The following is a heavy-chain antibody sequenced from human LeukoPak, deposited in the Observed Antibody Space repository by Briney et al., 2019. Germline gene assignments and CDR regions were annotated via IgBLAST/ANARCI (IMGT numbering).Heavy chain of an antibody. D-gene: IGHD3-22*01. V-gene: IGHV4-4*07. CDR1: GGSISSYY. CDR2: IYTSGST. Sequence: SETLSLTCTVSGGSISSYYWSWIRQPAGKGLEWIGRIYTSGSTNYNPSLKSRVTMSVDTSKNQFSLKLSSVTAADTAVYYCARVDYDSSGYPFDYWGQGTLDTVSS. J-gene: IGHJ4*02. CDR3: ARVDYDSSGYPFDY.